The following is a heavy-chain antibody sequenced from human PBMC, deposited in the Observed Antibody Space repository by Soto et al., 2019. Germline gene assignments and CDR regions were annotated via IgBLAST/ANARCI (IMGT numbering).Heavy chain of an antibody. CDR3: ARTPRCSSTSCYYFDY. CDR2: IYYSGST. J-gene: IGHJ4*02. V-gene: IGHV4-59*01. Sequence: PSVTLSLTCTVADGSISSYYWSWLRQPPGKGLEWIGYIYYSGSTNYNPSLKSRVTISVDTSKNQFSLKLSSVTAADTAVYDGARTPRCSSTSCYYFDYWGQGTRVTVSA. D-gene: IGHD2-2*01. CDR1: DGSISSYY.